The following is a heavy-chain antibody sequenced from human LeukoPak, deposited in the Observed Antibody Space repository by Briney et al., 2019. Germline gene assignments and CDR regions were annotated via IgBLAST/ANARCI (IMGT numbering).Heavy chain of an antibody. CDR3: ARDLSYSPDY. D-gene: IGHD5-18*01. Sequence: GGPLRLSCAASGFTFSSYSMNWVRQAPGKGLEWVAVIWYDGTNKYFADSVKGRFTISRDNSKNTLYLQMNSLRAEDTAVYYCARDLSYSPDYWGQGTLVTVSS. CDR2: IWYDGTNK. V-gene: IGHV3-33*08. J-gene: IGHJ4*02. CDR1: GFTFSSYS.